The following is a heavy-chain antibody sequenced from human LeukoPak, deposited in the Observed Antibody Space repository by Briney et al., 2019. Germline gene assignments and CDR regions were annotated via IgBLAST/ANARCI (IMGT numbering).Heavy chain of an antibody. CDR2: IYSGGGST. V-gene: IGHV3-66*01. CDR1: GFTVSNNY. D-gene: IGHD7-27*01. Sequence: PGGSLRLSCAASGFTVSNNYMSWVRQAPGKGLEWVSVIYSGGGSTYYADSVKGRFTISRDNSKNTLYLQMNSLRAEDTAVYYCARGLNWGYFDYWGQGTLVTVSS. CDR3: ARGLNWGYFDY. J-gene: IGHJ4*02.